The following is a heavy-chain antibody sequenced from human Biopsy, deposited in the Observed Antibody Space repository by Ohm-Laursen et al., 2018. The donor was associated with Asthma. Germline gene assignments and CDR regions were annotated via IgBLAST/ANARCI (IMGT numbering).Heavy chain of an antibody. D-gene: IGHD3-9*01. CDR3: ARTYYDFLTGQVNDVFAI. V-gene: IGHV3-11*04. Sequence: SLRLSCTASGFSFSDYYMMWIRQAPGKGLEWVAYISSSSSTIYYADSVKGRFTISRDNAKNSLYLQMNSLRDEDTAVYYCARTYYDFLTGQVNDVFAIWGQGTMVTVSS. CDR2: ISSSSSTI. CDR1: GFSFSDYY. J-gene: IGHJ3*02.